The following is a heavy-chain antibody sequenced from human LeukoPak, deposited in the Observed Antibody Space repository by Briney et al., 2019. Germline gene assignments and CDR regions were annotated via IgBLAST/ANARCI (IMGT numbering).Heavy chain of an antibody. CDR1: GFTFSTYA. Sequence: GGSPRLSCAAPGFTFSTYAMNWVRQAPGKGLEWVSGILGSGGNTYYADSVKGRFTISRDNSRNTLYLQINSLRAEDTAIYYCAKDMRWGRLAGADDFDYWGQGALVTVSS. D-gene: IGHD7-27*01. V-gene: IGHV3-23*01. CDR2: ILGSGGNT. CDR3: AKDMRWGRLAGADDFDY. J-gene: IGHJ4*02.